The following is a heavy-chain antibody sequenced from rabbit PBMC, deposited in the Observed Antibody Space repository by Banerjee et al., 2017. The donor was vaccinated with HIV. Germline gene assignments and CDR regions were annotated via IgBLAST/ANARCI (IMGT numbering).Heavy chain of an antibody. CDR3: ARDTASSFSSDGMDL. D-gene: IGHD8-1*01. CDR2: INAVTGKA. Sequence: QEQLVESGGGLVKPEGSLKLSCTASGFSFSNKAVMCWVRQAPGKGLEWITCINAVTGKAVYASWAKGRFTISKTSSTTVTLQMTSLTAADTATYFCARDTASSFSSDGMDLWGPGTLVTVS. V-gene: IGHV1S45*01. CDR1: GFSFSNKAV. J-gene: IGHJ6*01.